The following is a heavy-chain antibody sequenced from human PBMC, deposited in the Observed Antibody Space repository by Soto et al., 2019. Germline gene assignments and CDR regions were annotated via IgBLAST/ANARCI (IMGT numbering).Heavy chain of an antibody. CDR1: GFTFSSYS. Sequence: EVQLVESGGGLVQPGGSLRLSCAASGFTFSSYSMNWVRQAPGKGLEWVSYISSSSSTIYYADSVKGRFTISRDNAKNLLYLQMNSLRDEDTAVYYCARDRLVVTAIGGFDYWGQGTLVTVSS. D-gene: IGHD2-21*02. CDR2: ISSSSSTI. V-gene: IGHV3-48*02. CDR3: ARDRLVVTAIGGFDY. J-gene: IGHJ4*02.